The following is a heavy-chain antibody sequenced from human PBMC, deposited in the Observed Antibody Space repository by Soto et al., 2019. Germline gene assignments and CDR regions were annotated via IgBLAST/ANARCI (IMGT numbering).Heavy chain of an antibody. CDR2: VYYNGFT. J-gene: IGHJ5*02. V-gene: IGHV4-39*01. CDR3: ARMGDFWSGPGELDP. CDR1: GGSISSSNCY. Sequence: SETLSLTCTVSGGSISSSNCYWAWIRQSPGKGLEWIGSVYYNGFTYYNPSLKSRVTISVGTSKNQFSLKLTSVTAADTAVYYCARMGDFWSGPGELDPWGQGTLVTVSS. D-gene: IGHD3-3*01.